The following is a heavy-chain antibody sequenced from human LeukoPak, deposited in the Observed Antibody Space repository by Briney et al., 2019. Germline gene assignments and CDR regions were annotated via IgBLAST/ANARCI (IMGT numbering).Heavy chain of an antibody. CDR3: SEGYFEPFDH. D-gene: IGHD2/OR15-2a*01. J-gene: IGHJ4*02. V-gene: IGHV4-59*02. CDR2: LSYTGKT. CDR1: GASVSTSR. Sequence: SETLSLTCVVSGASVSTSRWNWIRQLPGKGLEWIGCLSYTGKTDYNPSLTSRDTISFDTSKNQVSLRLRSVTAADTAIYYCSEGYFEPFDHWGPGTLVTVSS.